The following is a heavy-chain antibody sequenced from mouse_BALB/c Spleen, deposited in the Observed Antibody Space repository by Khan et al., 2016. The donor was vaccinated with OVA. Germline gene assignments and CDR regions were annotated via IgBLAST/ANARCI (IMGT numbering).Heavy chain of an antibody. CDR3: TRSGYADPFAY. CDR2: INPTNGGT. CDR1: GYTFSSYY. D-gene: IGHD2-10*02. J-gene: IGHJ3*01. V-gene: IGHV1S81*02. Sequence: QFQLVQSGAELVKPGASVKLSCKAPGYTFSSYYMYWVKQRPGQGLEWIGGINPTNGGTNFNEKFKTKATLTVDKSSSTAYMQLSSLTSEDSAVYYCTRSGYADPFAYWGQGTLVTVSA.